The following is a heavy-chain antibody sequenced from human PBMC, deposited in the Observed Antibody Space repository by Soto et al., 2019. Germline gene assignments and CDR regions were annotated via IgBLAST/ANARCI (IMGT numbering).Heavy chain of an antibody. V-gene: IGHV1-3*01. J-gene: IGHJ4*02. CDR2: IIPGNGNT. CDR1: GYTFSRYA. D-gene: IGHD6-13*01. CDR3: ARDDGSSWQLDY. Sequence: GASVKVSCKASGYTFSRYAMHWVRQAPGQRFEWMGWIIPGNGNTKYSQKFQGRVTFTSDTSASTVYMELNSLRSEDTAMYYCARDDGSSWQLDYWGQGAPVTVSS.